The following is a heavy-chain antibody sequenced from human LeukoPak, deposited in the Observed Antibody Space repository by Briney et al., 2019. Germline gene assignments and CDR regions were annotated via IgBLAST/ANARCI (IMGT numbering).Heavy chain of an antibody. CDR3: ARFRTPDWIDY. J-gene: IGHJ4*02. V-gene: IGHV4-30-4*01. D-gene: IGHD2-2*03. CDR2: IYYSGST. Sequence: SETLPLTCTVSGGSISSGDYYWSWIRQPPGKGLEWIGYIYYSGSTYYNPSLKSRVTISVDTSKNQFSLKLSSVTAADTAVYYCARFRTPDWIDYWGQGTLVTVSS. CDR1: GGSISSGDYY.